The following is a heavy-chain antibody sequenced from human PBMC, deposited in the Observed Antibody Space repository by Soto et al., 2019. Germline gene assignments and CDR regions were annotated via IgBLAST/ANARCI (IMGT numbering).Heavy chain of an antibody. CDR2: INQDGSEK. CDR1: GFTFSSYW. V-gene: IGHV3-7*01. J-gene: IGHJ4*02. Sequence: GGSLRLSCAASGFTFSSYWMDWVRQAPGKGLEWVANINQDGSEKHYIDSVKGRFTISRDNAKNSLYLQMSSLTAEDSALYYCSTSLDYWGQGTLVTVSS. CDR3: STSLDY.